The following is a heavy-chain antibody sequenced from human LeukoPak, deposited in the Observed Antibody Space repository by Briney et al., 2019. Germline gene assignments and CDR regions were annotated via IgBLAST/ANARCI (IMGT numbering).Heavy chain of an antibody. D-gene: IGHD4-23*01. CDR3: AKALRWYPPFDY. J-gene: IGHJ4*02. Sequence: PGGSLRLSCAASGFTFINYGMHWVRQAPGKGLEWVAFVRYDGSNTYYADSVKGRFTISRDNSKNTLYLEMDSLRTEDTAVYYCAKALRWYPPFDYWGQGTLVTVSS. CDR1: GFTFINYG. CDR2: VRYDGSNT. V-gene: IGHV3-30*02.